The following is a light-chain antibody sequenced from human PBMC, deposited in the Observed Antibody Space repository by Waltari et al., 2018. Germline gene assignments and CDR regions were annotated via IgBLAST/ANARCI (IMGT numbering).Light chain of an antibody. CDR3: MQSQQSPLT. CDR2: LAS. V-gene: IGKV2-28*01. Sequence: DIELTQSPLSLHVTPGEPASMSGRSSQKLLHSNGNNYLNWYLQKPGQSPQLLIFLASNRASGVPARFSGSGSGKDFTLTISRVEAEDVGVYFCMQSQQSPLTFGGGTRVEIK. J-gene: IGKJ4*01. CDR1: QKLLHSNGNNY.